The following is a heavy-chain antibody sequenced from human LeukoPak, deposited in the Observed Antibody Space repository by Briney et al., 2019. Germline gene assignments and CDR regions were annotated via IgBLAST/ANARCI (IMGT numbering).Heavy chain of an antibody. CDR2: ISGSGGSR. V-gene: IGHV3-23*01. Sequence: HPGGSLRLSCAASGFTFSSYAMSWVRQAPGKGLEWVSVISGSGGSRYYADSVKGRFTISRDNSKNTLSLQMNSLRAEDTAVYYCAKDRGNYEYSFDYWGQGTLVPVSS. J-gene: IGHJ4*02. CDR1: GFTFSSYA. CDR3: AKDRGNYEYSFDY. D-gene: IGHD1-7*01.